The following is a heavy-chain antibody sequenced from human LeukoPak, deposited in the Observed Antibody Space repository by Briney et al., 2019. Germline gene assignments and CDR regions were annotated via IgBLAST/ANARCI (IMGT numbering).Heavy chain of an antibody. CDR2: IDSSSGTI. V-gene: IGHV3-48*01. J-gene: IGHJ3*02. D-gene: IGHD3-22*01. Sequence: GGSLRLSCAASGFSFSPYSMNWLRQAPGKGLEWVSYIDSSSGTIYYADSVRGRFTISGDNAKNSLYLQMNSLRAEDTAVYYCARVRSSYYYESSGYYQYDAFDIWGQGTMVTVSS. CDR1: GFSFSPYS. CDR3: ARVRSSYYYESSGYYQYDAFDI.